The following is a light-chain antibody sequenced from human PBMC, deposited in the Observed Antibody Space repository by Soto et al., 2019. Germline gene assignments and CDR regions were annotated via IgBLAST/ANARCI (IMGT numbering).Light chain of an antibody. CDR1: QSVTSSY. CDR3: QQYGRSPA. J-gene: IGKJ4*01. CDR2: GAS. V-gene: IGKV3-20*01. Sequence: EIVLTQSPGTLSLSPGERATLSCRASQSVTSSYLAWYQQKPGQAPRLLIYGASSRATAIPDRFSGSGSGTDFTLTISRLEPEVFAVYYCQQYGRSPAFGGGTKVEIK.